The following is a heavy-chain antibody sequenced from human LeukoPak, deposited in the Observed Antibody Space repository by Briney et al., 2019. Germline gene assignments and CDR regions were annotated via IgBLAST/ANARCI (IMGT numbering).Heavy chain of an antibody. CDR1: GFTVSSNY. V-gene: IGHV3-23*01. Sequence: GGSLRLSCAASGFTVSSNYMSWVRQAPGKGLEWVSGITATGSRTYYADSVKGRFTISRDSSKNTLYLQLNSLGVDDTAVYYCATSMGGGNVDYWGQGTLVTVSS. J-gene: IGHJ4*02. D-gene: IGHD3-16*01. CDR2: ITATGSRT. CDR3: ATSMGGGNVDY.